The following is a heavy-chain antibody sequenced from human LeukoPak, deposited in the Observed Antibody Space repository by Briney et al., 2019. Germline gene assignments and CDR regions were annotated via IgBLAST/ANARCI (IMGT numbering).Heavy chain of an antibody. CDR1: GFTFSSYA. CDR3: AKERGWLQPQGHDAFDI. D-gene: IGHD5-24*01. V-gene: IGHV3-23*01. J-gene: IGHJ3*02. CDR2: ISGSGGST. Sequence: PGGSLRLSCAASGFTFSSYAMSWVRQAPGKGLEWVSAISGSGGSTYYADSVKGRFTISRDNSKNTLYLQMNSLRAEDTAVYYCAKERGWLQPQGHDAFDIWGQGTMVTVSS.